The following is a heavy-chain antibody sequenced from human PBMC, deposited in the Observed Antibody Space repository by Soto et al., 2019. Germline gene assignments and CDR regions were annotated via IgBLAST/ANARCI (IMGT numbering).Heavy chain of an antibody. V-gene: IGHV1-46*03. CDR3: ARVYCSGGSCYSVDY. Sequence: GASVKVSCKASGYTFTSYYMHWVRQAPGQGIEWMGIINPSGGSTSYAQKFQGRVTMTRDTSTSTVYMELSSLRSEDTAVYYCARVYCSGGSCYSVDYWGQGTLVTVSS. CDR2: INPSGGST. D-gene: IGHD2-15*01. J-gene: IGHJ4*02. CDR1: GYTFTSYY.